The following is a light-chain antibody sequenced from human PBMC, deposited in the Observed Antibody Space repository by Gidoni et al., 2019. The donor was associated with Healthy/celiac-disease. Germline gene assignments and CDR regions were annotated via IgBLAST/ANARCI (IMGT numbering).Light chain of an antibody. CDR3: QQYNSYPYT. Sequence: PSSLSASVGDGVTITCRARQSSSSWLACYQQKPGNAPKLLIYDASSLESGVPSRFSGSGSGTEFTLTISSLQPDDFATYYCQQYNSYPYTFGQGTKLEIK. V-gene: IGKV1-5*01. CDR2: DAS. CDR1: QSSSSW. J-gene: IGKJ2*01.